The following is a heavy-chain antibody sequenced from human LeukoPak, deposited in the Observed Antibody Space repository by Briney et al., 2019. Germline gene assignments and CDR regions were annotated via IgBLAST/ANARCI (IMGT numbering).Heavy chain of an antibody. Sequence: GGSLRLSCAASGFTFSSYTMNWVRQAPGKGLEWVSSISSSSSYIYYADSVKGRFTISRDNAKNSLYLQMNSLRAEDTAMYYCVRESIRGTRDFDYWGQGTLVTVSS. J-gene: IGHJ4*02. CDR2: ISSSSSYI. V-gene: IGHV3-21*01. D-gene: IGHD2-21*01. CDR3: VRESIRGTRDFDY. CDR1: GFTFSSYT.